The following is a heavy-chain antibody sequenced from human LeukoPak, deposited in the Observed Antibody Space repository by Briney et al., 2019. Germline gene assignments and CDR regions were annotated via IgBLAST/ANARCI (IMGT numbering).Heavy chain of an antibody. CDR3: ARQREDFYYDSSVYYYFDS. D-gene: IGHD3-22*01. V-gene: IGHV4-59*08. Sequence: SETLSLTCTVSSGSITTYYWSWIRQPPGKGLEWIGYFHYSGSINYNPFLKSRVTISLDTSKNQFSLKLTSVTAADTAVYYCARQREDFYYDSSVYYYFDSWGQGTLVTVSS. J-gene: IGHJ4*02. CDR1: SGSITTYY. CDR2: FHYSGSI.